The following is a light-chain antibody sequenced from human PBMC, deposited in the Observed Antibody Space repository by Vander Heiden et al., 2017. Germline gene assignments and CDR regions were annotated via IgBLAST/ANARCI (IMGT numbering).Light chain of an antibody. CDR1: SSHIGRNP. J-gene: IGLJ2*01. CDR3: AAWDDSLVL. V-gene: IGLV1-44*01. Sequence: QSALTQPPSAPRAPGQRVTSPSSGSSSHIGRNPVNWYQQRPGKAPKVLMYGINQRPSGVPDRFSGSKSGTTAFLAISGLQSEDEAVYYCAAWDDSLVLFGGGTNLTVL. CDR2: GIN.